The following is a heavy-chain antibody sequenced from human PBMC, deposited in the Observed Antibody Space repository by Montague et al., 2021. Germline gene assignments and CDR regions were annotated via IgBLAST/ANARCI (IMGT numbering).Heavy chain of an antibody. CDR3: ARDFRVGTYFDY. D-gene: IGHD1-26*01. V-gene: IGHV3-33*01. Sequence: SLRLSCAASGFSFNVYGMHWVRQAPGKGLEWVAVVGHYGNYEKYADSVRGRFIVSRDNSRTTLYLQLNSLRAEDTAVYYCARDFRVGTYFDYLGQGTLVTVSS. J-gene: IGHJ4*02. CDR1: GFSFNVYG. CDR2: VGHYGNYE.